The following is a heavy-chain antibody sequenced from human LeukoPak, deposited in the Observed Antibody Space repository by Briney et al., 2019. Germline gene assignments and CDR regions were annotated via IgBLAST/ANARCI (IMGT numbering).Heavy chain of an antibody. J-gene: IGHJ5*02. Sequence: SETLSLTCTVSGGSISGSYWSWIRQPPGKGLEWIGSFYYSGNTNYNPSLKSRVTISVDTSKNQFSLNLSSVTAADTAVYYCARDPYRANFFDPWGQGTLVTVSS. CDR1: GGSISGSY. CDR2: FYYSGNT. V-gene: IGHV4-59*01. D-gene: IGHD1-26*01. CDR3: ARDPYRANFFDP.